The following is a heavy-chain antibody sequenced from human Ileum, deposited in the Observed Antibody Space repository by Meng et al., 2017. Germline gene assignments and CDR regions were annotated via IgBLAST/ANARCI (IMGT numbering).Heavy chain of an antibody. CDR1: GFTFGDSA. V-gene: IGHV3-49*03. D-gene: IGHD5-24*01. J-gene: IGHJ4*02. CDR2: IRSKSSGESP. Sequence: SLRPSCRASGFTFGDSAVSWFRQAPGKGLEWVGFIRSKSSGESPQYAASVRGRFTISWDDSKIIAYLQMNSLRTEDTAVYYCTRSRDGYNFILDYWGQGTLDTVSS. CDR3: TRSRDGYNFILDY.